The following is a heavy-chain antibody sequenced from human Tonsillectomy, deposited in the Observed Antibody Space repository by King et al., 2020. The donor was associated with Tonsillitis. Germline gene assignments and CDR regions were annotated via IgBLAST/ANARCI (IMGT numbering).Heavy chain of an antibody. CDR3: ARLLRSGAPGRGYYHMDV. D-gene: IGHD7-27*01. CDR1: GYSFNKFW. V-gene: IGHV5-51*03. J-gene: IGHJ6*03. Sequence: QLVQSGAEVKKPGESLKISCQGSGYSFNKFWIGWVRQMPGKGLEWMGLIYPGDSDTRYSPSFQGQVTISVDKSISIAYLQWSSLEASDTAMYYCARLLRSGAPGRGYYHMDVWGKGNTVIVSS. CDR2: IYPGDSDT.